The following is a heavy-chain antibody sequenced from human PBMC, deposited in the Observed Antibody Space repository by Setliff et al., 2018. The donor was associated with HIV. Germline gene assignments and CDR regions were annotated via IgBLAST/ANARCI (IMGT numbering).Heavy chain of an antibody. CDR1: GFTFKYAW. J-gene: IGHJ4*02. CDR2: IRSETSGGTR. Sequence: GGSLRLSCAASGFTFKYAWISWVRQAPGEGLEGVGRIRSETSGGTRDYAASVKGRFTVSIDDSTNSVFLQMSSLKIEDTAVYYCAADLAEYGSGEFDKWGQGTLVTVSS. V-gene: IGHV3-15*01. CDR3: AADLAEYGSGEFDK. D-gene: IGHD3-10*01.